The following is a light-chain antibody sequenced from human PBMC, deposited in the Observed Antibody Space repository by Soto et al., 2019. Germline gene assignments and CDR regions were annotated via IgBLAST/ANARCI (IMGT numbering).Light chain of an antibody. V-gene: IGLV2-23*02. Sequence: QSVLTQRASVSRSPGQSVTISRPGTSSDVWIYNLISQYQQPPSKAPNLMIYEVSKRPSGVSNRFSGSKSGNTASLTISGLQAEDEADYYCCSYAGSSTVVFGGGTKVTVL. CDR3: CSYAGSSTVV. CDR1: SSDVWIYNL. J-gene: IGLJ2*01. CDR2: EVS.